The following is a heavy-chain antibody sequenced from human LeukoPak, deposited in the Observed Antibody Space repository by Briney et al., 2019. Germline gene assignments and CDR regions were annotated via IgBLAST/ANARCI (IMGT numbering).Heavy chain of an antibody. D-gene: IGHD4-17*01. CDR1: GYTFTSYG. J-gene: IGHJ5*02. CDR2: ISAYNGNT. Sequence: GASVTVSCKASGYTFTSYGISWVRQAPGQGREWMGWISAYNGNTNYAQKLQGRVTMTTDTSTSTAYMELRSLRSDDTAVYYCARDIHGDYVGWFDPWAREAWSPSPQ. CDR3: ARDIHGDYVGWFDP. V-gene: IGHV1-18*01.